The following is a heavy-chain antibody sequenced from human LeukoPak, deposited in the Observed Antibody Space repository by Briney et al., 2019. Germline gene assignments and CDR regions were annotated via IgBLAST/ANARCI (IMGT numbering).Heavy chain of an antibody. CDR2: MNPNSGNT. Sequence: ASVKVSCKASGYTFTSYDINWVRQATGQRLEWMGWMNPNSGNTGYAQKFQGRVTITRNTSISTAYMELSSLRSEGTAVYYCAREADPEQNYYYYYYMDVWGKGTTVTVSS. J-gene: IGHJ6*03. CDR3: AREADPEQNYYYYYYMDV. CDR1: GYTFTSYD. V-gene: IGHV1-8*03. D-gene: IGHD1-14*01.